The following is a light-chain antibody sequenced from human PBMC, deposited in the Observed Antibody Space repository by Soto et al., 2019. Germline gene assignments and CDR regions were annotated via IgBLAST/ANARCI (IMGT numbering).Light chain of an antibody. J-gene: IGLJ1*01. CDR1: SSNIGSNT. V-gene: IGLV1-44*01. CDR2: SNN. CDR3: AAWDDSLNGFYV. Sequence: QSVRTQPPSASGTPGQRVTISCPGSSSNIGSNTVNWYQQLPGTAPKLLIYSNNQRPSGVPDRFSGSKSGTSASLAISGLQSEDEADYYCAAWDDSLNGFYVFGTGTKVTVL.